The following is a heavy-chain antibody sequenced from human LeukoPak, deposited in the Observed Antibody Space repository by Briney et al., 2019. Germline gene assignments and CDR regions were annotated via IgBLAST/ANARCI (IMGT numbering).Heavy chain of an antibody. Sequence: SETLSLTCTVSGGSISSSSYYWGWIRQPPGKGLEWIGSIYYSGSTYYNPSLKSRVTISVDTSKNQFSLKLSSATAADTAVYYCARLFAGSSIDYWGQGTLVTVSS. J-gene: IGHJ4*02. D-gene: IGHD3-10*01. V-gene: IGHV4-39*01. CDR3: ARLFAGSSIDY. CDR1: GGSISSSSYY. CDR2: IYYSGST.